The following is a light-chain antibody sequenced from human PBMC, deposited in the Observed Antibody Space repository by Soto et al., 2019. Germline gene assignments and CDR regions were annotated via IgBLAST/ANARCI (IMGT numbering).Light chain of an antibody. V-gene: IGKV1-8*01. CDR1: QSISSY. CDR2: DAS. J-gene: IGKJ4*01. Sequence: IRMTQSPSSLSASIGDRVTITCRTSQSISSYLAWYQQKPGKAPKLLIYDASTLESGVPSRFSGSGSGTDFTLTISCLQSEDFATYYCQQHNSYPLTFGGGTKVDIK. CDR3: QQHNSYPLT.